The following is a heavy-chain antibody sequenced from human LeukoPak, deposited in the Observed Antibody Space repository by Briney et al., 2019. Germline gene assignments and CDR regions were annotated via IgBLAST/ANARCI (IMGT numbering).Heavy chain of an antibody. J-gene: IGHJ4*02. CDR2: LNSDGSST. CDR3: ARGYYGSGDY. CDR1: GFTFSSYW. D-gene: IGHD3-10*01. Sequence: GGSLRLSCAASGFTFSSYWMHWVRQAPGKWLGWVSRLNSDGSSTNYADSVKGRFTISRDNARNTLYLQMNSLRAEDTAVYYCARGYYGSGDYWGQGTLVTVSS. V-gene: IGHV3-74*01.